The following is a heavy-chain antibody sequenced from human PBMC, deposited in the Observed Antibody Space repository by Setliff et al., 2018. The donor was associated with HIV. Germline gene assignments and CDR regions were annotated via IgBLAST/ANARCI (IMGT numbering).Heavy chain of an antibody. D-gene: IGHD3-10*01. J-gene: IGHJ4*02. V-gene: IGHV7-4-1*02. CDR2: INTNTGNP. CDR3: ARDLNKGSIDY. CDR1: GYTFSSNA. Sequence: ASVKVSCKASGYTFSSNALNCVRQAPGQGLEWMGWINTNTGNPTYAQGFTGRFVFSLDTSVSTAYLQISSLEAEDTAVYYCARDLNKGSIDYWGQGTLVTVSS.